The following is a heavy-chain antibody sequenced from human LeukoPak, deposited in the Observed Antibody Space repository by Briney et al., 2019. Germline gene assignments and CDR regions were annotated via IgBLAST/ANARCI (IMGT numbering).Heavy chain of an antibody. CDR3: ARAIYESGIWPKSRYDYYCYMAV. CDR1: GCSFTNYA. Sequence: GSSVQVSCTASGCSFTNYAMQWVRQAAGQRLEWMGWINGGTGNTKYSQEYQGRVPIPRYTYASTAYMEVSSLRAEDMAVYYGARAIYESGIWPKSRYDYYCYMAVWGKGTTVTASS. V-gene: IGHV1-3*03. CDR2: INGGTGNT. J-gene: IGHJ6*03. D-gene: IGHD1-14*01.